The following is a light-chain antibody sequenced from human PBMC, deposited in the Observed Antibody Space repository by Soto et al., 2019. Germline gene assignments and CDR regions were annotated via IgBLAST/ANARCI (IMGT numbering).Light chain of an antibody. CDR3: QQYKNRPP. Sequence: EIVITQSPATLSVSPGERATVSCRDSQSVSSHLAWYHQKPGQAPRLLLYGASSRSTGIPAMFSGSGSGTDGTLTISSLQSEEFAVYYVQQYKNRPPFGTGTKVDIK. J-gene: IGKJ3*01. V-gene: IGKV3D-15*01. CDR1: QSVSSH. CDR2: GAS.